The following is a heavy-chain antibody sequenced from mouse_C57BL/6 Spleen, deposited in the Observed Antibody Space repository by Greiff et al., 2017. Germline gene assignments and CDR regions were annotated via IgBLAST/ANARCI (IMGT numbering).Heavy chain of an antibody. CDR2: IYPRDGST. V-gene: IGHV1-85*01. J-gene: IGHJ4*01. CDR3: ARRDIGYAMDY. Sequence: VQLQQSGPELVKPGASVKLSCKASGYTFTSYDMNWVKQRPGQGLEWIGWIYPRDGSTKYNEKFKGKATLTVDTSSSTAYMELHSLTSEDSAVYFCARRDIGYAMDYWGQGTSVTVSS. CDR1: GYTFTSYD.